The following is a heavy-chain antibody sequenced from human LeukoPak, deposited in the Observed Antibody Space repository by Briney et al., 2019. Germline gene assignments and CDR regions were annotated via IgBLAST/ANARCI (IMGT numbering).Heavy chain of an antibody. CDR3: ARDFGIAVAGTSAPPDY. D-gene: IGHD6-19*01. CDR1: GFTFSSYA. Sequence: GGSLRLSCAASGFTFSSYAMHWVRQAPGKGLEWVAVISYDGSNKYYADSVKGRFTISRDNSKNTLYLQMNSLRAEDTAVYYCARDFGIAVAGTSAPPDYWGQGTLVTVSS. V-gene: IGHV3-30-3*01. CDR2: ISYDGSNK. J-gene: IGHJ4*02.